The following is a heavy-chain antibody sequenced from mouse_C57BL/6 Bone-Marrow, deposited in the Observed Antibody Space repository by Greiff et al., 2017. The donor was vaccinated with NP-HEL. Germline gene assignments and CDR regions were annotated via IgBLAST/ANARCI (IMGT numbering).Heavy chain of an antibody. CDR2: INPNYGTT. J-gene: IGHJ4*01. CDR3: EKGELGPYAMDY. CDR1: GYSFTDYN. Sequence: VQLKESGPELVKPGASVKISCKASGYSFTDYNMNWVKQSNGKSLEWIGVINPNYGTTSYNQKFKGKATLTVDQSSSTAYMQLNSLTSEDSAVNYSEKGELGPYAMDYWGQGTSVTVSS. D-gene: IGHD4-1*01. V-gene: IGHV1-39*01.